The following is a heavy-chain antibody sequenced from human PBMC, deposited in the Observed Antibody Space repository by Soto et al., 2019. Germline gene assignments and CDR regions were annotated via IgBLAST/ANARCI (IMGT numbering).Heavy chain of an antibody. D-gene: IGHD3-3*01. Sequence: TLCLTCAVSGGSIGSGCGSRSWIRQPPGKGLEWIGYIYHSGSTYYNPSLKSRVTISVDRSKNQFSLKLSSVTAADTAVYYCARVGGEDYDFWTGYYMAHWFDPWGQGTLVTVSS. CDR1: GGSIGSGCGS. V-gene: IGHV4-30-2*01. J-gene: IGHJ5*02. CDR3: ARVGGEDYDFWTGYYMAHWFDP. CDR2: IYHSGST.